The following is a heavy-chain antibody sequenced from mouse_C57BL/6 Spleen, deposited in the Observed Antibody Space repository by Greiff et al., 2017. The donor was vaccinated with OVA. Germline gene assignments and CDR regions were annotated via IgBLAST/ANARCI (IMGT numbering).Heavy chain of an antibody. Sequence: VQLQQSGPELVKPGASVKISCKASGYTFTDYYMNWVKQSHGQSLEWIGDINPNNGGTSYNQKFKGKATLTVDKSSSTAYMELRSLTSEDSAVYYCTYGNPSMDYWGQGTSVTVSS. CDR1: GYTFTDYY. CDR3: TYGNPSMDY. D-gene: IGHD2-1*01. V-gene: IGHV1-26*01. CDR2: INPNNGGT. J-gene: IGHJ4*01.